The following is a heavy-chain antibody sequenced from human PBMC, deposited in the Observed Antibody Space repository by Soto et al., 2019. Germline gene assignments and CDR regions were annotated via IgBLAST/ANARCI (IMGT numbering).Heavy chain of an antibody. D-gene: IGHD3-22*01. V-gene: IGHV1-69*04. CDR1: GYTFTSYG. CDR2: IIPILGIA. CDR3: ATSIVVVITLFNY. Sequence: SVKVSCKASGYTFTSYGISWVRQAPGQGLEWMGRIIPILGIANYAQKFQGRVTITADKSTSTAYMELSSLRSEDTAVYYCATSIVVVITLFNYWGQGTLVTVSS. J-gene: IGHJ4*02.